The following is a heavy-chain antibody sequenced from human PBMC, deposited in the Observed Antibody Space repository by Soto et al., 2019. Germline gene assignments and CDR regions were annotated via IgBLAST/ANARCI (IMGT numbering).Heavy chain of an antibody. CDR1: GFTFSSYA. V-gene: IGHV3-64*01. D-gene: IGHD5-12*01. J-gene: IGHJ4*02. CDR3: ARLYSGYDRFDY. Sequence: HPGGSLRLSCAASGFTFSSYAMHWVRQAPGKGLEYVSAISSNGGSTYYANSVKGRFTISRDNSKNTLYLQMGSLRAEDMAVYYCARLYSGYDRFDYWGQGSPVTVSS. CDR2: ISSNGGST.